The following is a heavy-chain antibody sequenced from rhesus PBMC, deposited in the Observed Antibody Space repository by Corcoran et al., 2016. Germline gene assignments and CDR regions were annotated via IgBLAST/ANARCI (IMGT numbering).Heavy chain of an antibody. CDR1: GGSISSSY. CDR3: ARDQCSGTYCFFDY. V-gene: IGHV4-169*02. Sequence: QLQLQESGPGLVKPSETLSVTCAVSGGSISSSYWRWIRQAPGKGLGRIGYIYGSGSTTTYHPSLKSRVTLSVDTSQNQLSLKLSSVTAADTAVYYCARDQCSGTYCFFDYWGQGVLVTVSS. CDR2: IYGSGSTT. J-gene: IGHJ4*01. D-gene: IGHD2-15*01.